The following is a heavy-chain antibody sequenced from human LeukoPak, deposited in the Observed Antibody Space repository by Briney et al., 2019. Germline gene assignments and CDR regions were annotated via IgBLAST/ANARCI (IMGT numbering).Heavy chain of an antibody. CDR1: GFIFSSYA. V-gene: IGHV3-53*01. Sequence: GGSLRLSCAASGFIFSSYAMSWVRQAPGKGLEWVSVFYADGSTYYADSVKGRFTVSRDNSKNSLYLQLNSLRAEDTAVYYCARSARSGYISPFDYWGQGTLVTVSS. CDR3: ARSARSGYISPFDY. J-gene: IGHJ4*02. D-gene: IGHD3-3*01. CDR2: FYADGST.